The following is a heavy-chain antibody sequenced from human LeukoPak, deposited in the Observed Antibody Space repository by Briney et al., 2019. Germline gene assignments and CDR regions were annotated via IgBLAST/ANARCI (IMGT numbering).Heavy chain of an antibody. V-gene: IGHV4-61*02. CDR3: ARDCSSTSCYDY. Sequence: SGTLSLTCTVSGGSISSGGYYWSWIRQPAGKGLEWIGRIYTSGSTNYNPSLKSRVTMSVDTSKNQFSLKLSSVTAADTAVYYCARDCSSTSCYDYWGQGTLVTVSS. CDR2: IYTSGST. CDR1: GGSISSGGYY. J-gene: IGHJ4*02. D-gene: IGHD2-2*01.